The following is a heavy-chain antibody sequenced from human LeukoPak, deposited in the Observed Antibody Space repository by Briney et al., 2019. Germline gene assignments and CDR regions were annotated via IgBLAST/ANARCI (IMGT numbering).Heavy chain of an antibody. D-gene: IGHD6-25*01. CDR3: AREPRSSSDPYYFDF. Sequence: SETLSLTCTVSGGSIRTYYWSWIRQPPGKGLEWIGYINYSGSTNYNPSLKSRVTISVDMSKNQFSLKLSSVTAADTAVYYCAREPRSSSDPYYFDFWGQGTLVTVSS. CDR2: INYSGST. CDR1: GGSIRTYY. V-gene: IGHV4-59*01. J-gene: IGHJ4*02.